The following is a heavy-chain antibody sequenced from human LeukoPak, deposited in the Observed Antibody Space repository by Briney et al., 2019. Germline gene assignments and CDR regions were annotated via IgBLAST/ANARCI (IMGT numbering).Heavy chain of an antibody. CDR1: GGSFSSYY. D-gene: IGHD5-12*01. Sequence: SETLSLTCAVYGGSFSSYYWSWIRQPPGKGLEWIGYIYYSGSTNYNPSLKSRVTISVDTSKNQFSLRLSSVTAADTAVYYCARGYSGYEPVGYWGQGTLVTVSS. V-gene: IGHV4-59*01. CDR2: IYYSGST. CDR3: ARGYSGYEPVGY. J-gene: IGHJ4*02.